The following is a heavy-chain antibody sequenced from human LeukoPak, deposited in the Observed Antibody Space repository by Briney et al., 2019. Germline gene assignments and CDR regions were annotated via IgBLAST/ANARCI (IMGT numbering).Heavy chain of an antibody. J-gene: IGHJ4*02. CDR1: GFIFGDYA. Sequence: GGSLRLSCTASGFIFGDYAMSWVRQAPGKGLEWVAGINWNGGSTGYADSVKGRFTISRDNAKNSLYLQMNSLRAEDTALYYCARVYQQLVPFDYWGQGTLVTVSS. CDR3: ARVYQQLVPFDY. V-gene: IGHV3-20*04. CDR2: INWNGGST. D-gene: IGHD6-13*01.